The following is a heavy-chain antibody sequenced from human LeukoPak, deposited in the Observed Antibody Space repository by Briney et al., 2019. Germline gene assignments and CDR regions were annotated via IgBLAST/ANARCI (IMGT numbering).Heavy chain of an antibody. J-gene: IGHJ4*02. CDR2: INPNSGGT. CDR3: ARQRPWGNPFDY. V-gene: IGHV1-2*02. D-gene: IGHD3-16*01. Sequence: ASVKVSCKASGYTFTGYYMHWVRQAPGQGLEWMGWINPNSGGTNYAQKFQGRVTMTRDTSISTAYMELSRLRPDDTAVYYCARQRPWGNPFDYWGQGTLVTVSS. CDR1: GYTFTGYY.